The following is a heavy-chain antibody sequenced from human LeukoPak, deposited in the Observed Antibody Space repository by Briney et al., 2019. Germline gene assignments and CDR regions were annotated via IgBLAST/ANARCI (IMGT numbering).Heavy chain of an antibody. J-gene: IGHJ5*02. CDR2: IDPSDSYT. CDR1: GYSFTSYW. D-gene: IGHD3-10*01. CDR3: ARRRRGSGSYYYRFDP. Sequence: GESLKISCKGSGYSFTSYWISWVRQMPGKCLEWMGRIDPSDSYTNYSPSFQGHVTISADKSISTAYLQWSSLKASDTAMYYCARRRRGSGSYYYRFDPWGQGTLVTVSS. V-gene: IGHV5-10-1*01.